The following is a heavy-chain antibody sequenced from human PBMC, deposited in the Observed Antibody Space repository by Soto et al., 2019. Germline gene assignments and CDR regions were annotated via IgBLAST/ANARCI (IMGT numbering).Heavy chain of an antibody. J-gene: IGHJ4*02. D-gene: IGHD3-10*01. CDR3: ARGRGSYGLESDY. CDR2: IYYSGST. Sequence: QVQLQESGPGLVKPSQTLSLTCTVSGGSISSGGYYWSWIRQHPGKGLEWIGYIYYSGSTYYNPSLRSRLTISVDTSKNQFSLKLSSVTAADTPVYYCARGRGSYGLESDYWGQGTLVTVSS. V-gene: IGHV4-31*03. CDR1: GGSISSGGYY.